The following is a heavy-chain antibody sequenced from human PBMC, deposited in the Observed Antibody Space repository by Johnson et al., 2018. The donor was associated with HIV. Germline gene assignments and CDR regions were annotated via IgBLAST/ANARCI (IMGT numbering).Heavy chain of an antibody. CDR1: GFTFSSYA. D-gene: IGHD3-22*01. Sequence: QVQLVESGGGLVQPGRSLRLSCAASGFTFSSYAMHWVRQAPGKGLEWVAVISYDGSNKYYADSVKGRFTISRDNSKNTLYLQMNSLRAEDTAVYYCARGGITMIVVVITTGAFDIWGQGTMVTVSS. V-gene: IGHV3-30*04. J-gene: IGHJ3*02. CDR2: ISYDGSNK. CDR3: ARGGITMIVVVITTGAFDI.